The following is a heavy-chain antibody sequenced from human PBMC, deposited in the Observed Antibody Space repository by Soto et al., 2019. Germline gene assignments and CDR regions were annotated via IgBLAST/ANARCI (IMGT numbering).Heavy chain of an antibody. J-gene: IGHJ4*02. CDR2: IVVDSNTA. V-gene: IGHV1-69*06. Sequence: SWVRQAPGHGPEWMGGIVVDSNTAEYSQRFQDRVTITADTSTDTLYMELCSLTFEDTAVYYCARAIKRWEVNYYFDFWGQGTLVTVSS. D-gene: IGHD1-26*01. CDR3: ARAIKRWEVNYYFDF.